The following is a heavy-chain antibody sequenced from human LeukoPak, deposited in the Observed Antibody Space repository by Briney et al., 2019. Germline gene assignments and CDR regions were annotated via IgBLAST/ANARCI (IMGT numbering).Heavy chain of an antibody. D-gene: IGHD3-10*01. Sequence: SGGSLRLSCATSGFTFSSYWMHWVRQVPGKGLVWVSHINGDGSTTSYADSVKGRFTISRDNAKNTLYLQMNSLRAEGTAVYYCARGGSGTFYYYYGMDVWGQGPPVTVSS. CDR3: ARGGSGTFYYYYGMDV. V-gene: IGHV3-74*01. J-gene: IGHJ6*02. CDR1: GFTFSSYW. CDR2: INGDGSTT.